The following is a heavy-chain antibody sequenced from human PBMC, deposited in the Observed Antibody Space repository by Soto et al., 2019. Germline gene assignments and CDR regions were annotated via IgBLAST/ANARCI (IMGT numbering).Heavy chain of an antibody. CDR1: GDSVSSNSAA. Sequence: SQTLSLTCAISGDSVSSNSAAWNWIRQSPSRGLEWLGRTYYRSKWYNDYAVSVKSRITINPDTSKNQFSLQLNSVTPEDTAVYYCARDVCGSGTSCYRRNYGMDVWGQGTTVTVSS. CDR3: ARDVCGSGTSCYRRNYGMDV. J-gene: IGHJ6*02. V-gene: IGHV6-1*01. CDR2: TYYRSKWYN. D-gene: IGHD2-2*01.